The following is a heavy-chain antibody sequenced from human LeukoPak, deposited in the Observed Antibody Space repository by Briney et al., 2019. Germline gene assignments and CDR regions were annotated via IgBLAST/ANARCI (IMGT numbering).Heavy chain of an antibody. CDR1: GASISSDY. J-gene: IGHJ4*02. D-gene: IGHD3-22*01. V-gene: IGHV4-59*01. CDR3: ARGGYDSSGYDFDY. CDR2: IYFTGST. Sequence: SETLSLTCTVSGASISSDYYSWIWHPPAKGLDLIGYIYFTGSTNYSPSLNSRITISVDTSKTQFSLTLTSVTSADTAVYYCARGGYDSSGYDFDYWGQGTLVTVSS.